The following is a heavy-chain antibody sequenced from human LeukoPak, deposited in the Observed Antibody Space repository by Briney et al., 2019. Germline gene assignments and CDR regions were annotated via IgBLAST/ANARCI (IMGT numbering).Heavy chain of an antibody. CDR2: ISSSGSTI. Sequence: GSLRLSCAASEFTFSDYYMSWIRQAPGKGLEWVSYISSSGSTIYYADSVKGRFTISRDNAKNSLYLQMNSLRAEDTALYYCAKTKLVVPAAFDYWGQGTLVTVSS. CDR3: AKTKLVVPAAFDY. D-gene: IGHD2-2*01. V-gene: IGHV3-11*01. CDR1: EFTFSDYY. J-gene: IGHJ4*02.